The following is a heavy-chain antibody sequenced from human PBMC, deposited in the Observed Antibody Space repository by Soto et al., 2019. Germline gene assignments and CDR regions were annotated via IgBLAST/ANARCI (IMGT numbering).Heavy chain of an antibody. CDR2: IFSNDEK. CDR3: ARGWGYCSSTTSWSRFDP. Sequence: QVTLKESGPVLVKPTETLTLTCTVSGFSLSNARMGVSWIRQPPGKALEWLAHIFSNDEKSYSTSLKSRLTISKGPSKSQVGLNMANMDPVDTATYFCARGWGYCSSTTSWSRFDPWGQGTLVTVSS. D-gene: IGHD2-2*01. J-gene: IGHJ5*02. CDR1: GFSLSNARMG. V-gene: IGHV2-26*01.